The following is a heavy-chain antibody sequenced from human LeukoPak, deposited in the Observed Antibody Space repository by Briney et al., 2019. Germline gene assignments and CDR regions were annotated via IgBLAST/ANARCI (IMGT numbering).Heavy chain of an antibody. J-gene: IGHJ6*02. D-gene: IGHD5-24*01. CDR3: AREPRFEMATIAFDYGMDV. Sequence: SETLSLTCTVSGGSISSYYWSWIRQPPGKGLEWIGYIYYSGSTNYNPSLKSRVTISVDTSKNQFSLKLSSVTAADTAVYYCAREPRFEMATIAFDYGMDVWGQGTAVTVSS. CDR2: IYYSGST. V-gene: IGHV4-59*01. CDR1: GGSISSYY.